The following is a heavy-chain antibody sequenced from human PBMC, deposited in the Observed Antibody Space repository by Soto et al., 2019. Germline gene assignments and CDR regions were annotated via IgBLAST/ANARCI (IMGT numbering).Heavy chain of an antibody. Sequence: SETLSLTCHVSGAPISSGGFYWSWIRQHPGKGPEWIGYIYNSGTTFYNPSLGSRVTMSLDAAKNHFSLELRSVTVADTAVYYCAREPISTPRGVTQVDPWGQGTQVTVSS. CDR1: GAPISSGGFY. CDR3: AREPISTPRGVTQVDP. CDR2: IYNSGTT. V-gene: IGHV4-31*03. D-gene: IGHD3-10*01. J-gene: IGHJ5*02.